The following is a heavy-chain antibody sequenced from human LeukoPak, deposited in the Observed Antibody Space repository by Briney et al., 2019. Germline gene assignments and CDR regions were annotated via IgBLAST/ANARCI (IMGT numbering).Heavy chain of an antibody. CDR3: VRRVRYFGQNDY. Sequence: PSETLSLTCTVPGVSISSYYWSWLRQPAGKGLEWIGRIYTSGSTNYNPSLKSRVTMSVDTSKNQFSLKLSSVTAADSAVYYCVRRVRYFGQNDYWGQGTLVTVSS. CDR1: GVSISSYY. V-gene: IGHV4-4*07. CDR2: IYTSGST. D-gene: IGHD3-9*01. J-gene: IGHJ4*02.